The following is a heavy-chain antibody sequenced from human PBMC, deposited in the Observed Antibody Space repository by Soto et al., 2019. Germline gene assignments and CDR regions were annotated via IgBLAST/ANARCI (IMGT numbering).Heavy chain of an antibody. Sequence: GGSLRLSCGASGFSFSTYAMTWVRQAPGKGLEWVSSITGNAYNTYYADSLKGRFTISRDNSKNTVYLQMNSLRVDDTAIYFCAKEGDFWGGSPHVYYYMDVWGEGTSVTVSS. CDR1: GFSFSTYA. CDR3: AKEGDFWGGSPHVYYYMDV. D-gene: IGHD3-3*01. J-gene: IGHJ6*03. V-gene: IGHV3-23*01. CDR2: ITGNAYNT.